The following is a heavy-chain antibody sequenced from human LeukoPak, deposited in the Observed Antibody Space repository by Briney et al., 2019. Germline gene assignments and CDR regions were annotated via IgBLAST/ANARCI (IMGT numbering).Heavy chain of an antibody. CDR1: GGSISSYY. V-gene: IGHV4-59*01. CDR2: IYYSGST. D-gene: IGHD3-22*01. CDR3: ARGSTMIVVDGFDY. Sequence: SETLSLTCTVSGGSISSYYWSWIRQPPGKGLEWIGYIYYSGSTNYNPSLKSRVTISVDTSKNQSSLKLSSVTAADTAVYYCARGSTMIVVDGFDYWGQGTLVTVSS. J-gene: IGHJ4*02.